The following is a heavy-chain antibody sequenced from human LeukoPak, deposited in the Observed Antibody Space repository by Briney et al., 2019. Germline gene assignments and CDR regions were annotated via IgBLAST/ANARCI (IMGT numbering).Heavy chain of an antibody. CDR2: MNPNNGNT. V-gene: IGHV1-8*01. D-gene: IGHD3-22*01. J-gene: IGHJ4*02. CDR3: ARGPSTSSGYYYIGY. CDR1: GYTFTSYD. Sequence: ASVKVSCKASGYTFTSYDINWVRQATGQGLEWMGWMNPNNGNTGYAQKFQGRVTMTRNTSISTAYMELSSLRSEDTAVYYCARGPSTSSGYYYIGYWGQGTLVTVSS.